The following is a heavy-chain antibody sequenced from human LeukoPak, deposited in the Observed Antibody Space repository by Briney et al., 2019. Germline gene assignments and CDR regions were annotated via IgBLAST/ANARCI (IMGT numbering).Heavy chain of an antibody. V-gene: IGHV3-21*01. D-gene: IGHD6-19*01. CDR2: ISSSNSYI. CDR1: GFTFSSYS. J-gene: IGHJ4*02. CDR3: ARDQGLLVVAGRFGY. Sequence: KAGGSLRLSCAASGFTFSSYSMNWVRQAPGKGLEWVSSISSSNSYIYNADSVKGRFTISRANAKNSLYLQMNSLRAEDTAVYYCARDQGLLVVAGRFGYWGQGTLVTVSS.